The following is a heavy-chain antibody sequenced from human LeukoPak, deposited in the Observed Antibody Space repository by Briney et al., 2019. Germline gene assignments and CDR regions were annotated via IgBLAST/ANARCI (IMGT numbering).Heavy chain of an antibody. V-gene: IGHV3-48*01. CDR2: ISSSSSTV. D-gene: IGHD5-24*01. CDR3: ARDRLQMLDC. J-gene: IGHJ4*02. CDR1: GFTFSSYS. Sequence: GGSLRLSCAASGFTFSSYSMNWVRQAPGKGLEWVSYISSSSSTVYYADSVKGRFTISRDNAKNSLYLQMNSLRAEDTAVYYCARDRLQMLDCWGQGTLVTVSS.